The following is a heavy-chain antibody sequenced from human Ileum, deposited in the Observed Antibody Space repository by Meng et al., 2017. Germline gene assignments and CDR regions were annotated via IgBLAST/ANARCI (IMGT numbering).Heavy chain of an antibody. CDR3: SRQVEQHGGYFDY. CDR2: IRSKANSYAT. V-gene: IGHV3-73*01. CDR1: GFTFSDSA. D-gene: IGHD1/OR15-1a*01. Sequence: GERVGAWGGFVQPGGSLKLSCAVSGFTFSDSAIHWVRQASGKGLEWVGRIRSKANSYATAYAVSVKGRVTVSRDDSKNTAYLQIDSLKTDDTAVYYCSRQVEQHGGYFDYWGQGALVTVSS. J-gene: IGHJ4*02.